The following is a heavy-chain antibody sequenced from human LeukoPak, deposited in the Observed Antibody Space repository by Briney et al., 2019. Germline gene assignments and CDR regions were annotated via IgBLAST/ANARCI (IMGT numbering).Heavy chain of an antibody. CDR1: GFTFTTYS. Sequence: GGSLRLSCEASGFTFTTYSMTWVRQAPGKGLEWVSAISGSGGSTYYADSVKGRFTISRDNSKNTLYLQMNSLRAEDTAVYYCAKAAYCSSTSCYAGPWFDPWGQGTLVTVSS. D-gene: IGHD2-2*01. V-gene: IGHV3-23*01. CDR2: ISGSGGST. J-gene: IGHJ5*02. CDR3: AKAAYCSSTSCYAGPWFDP.